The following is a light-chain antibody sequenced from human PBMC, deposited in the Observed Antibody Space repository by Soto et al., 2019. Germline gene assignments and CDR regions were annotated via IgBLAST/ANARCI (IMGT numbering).Light chain of an antibody. V-gene: IGLV2-14*01. CDR1: SSDVGGYTY. Sequence: QSALAQPASVSRSPRQSITISCTGASSDVGGYTYVSWYQQHPGKAPKLIIYEANNRPSGVSHRFSGSKSGNTASLTISGLQAEDEADYYCSSYTSSSTLYVFGTGTKSPS. CDR2: EAN. CDR3: SSYTSSSTLYV. J-gene: IGLJ1*01.